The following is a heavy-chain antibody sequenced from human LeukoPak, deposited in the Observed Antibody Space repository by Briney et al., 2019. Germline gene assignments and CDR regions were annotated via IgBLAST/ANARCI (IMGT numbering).Heavy chain of an antibody. D-gene: IGHD5-12*01. CDR2: ISGSGRSA. Sequence: GGSLRLACAASGFTFSSHAMSWVRQAPGKGLEWVSVISGSGRSAYYADSLKGRFTISRDNSKDTVYLQINSLRAEDTALYYCAQDYSGYDLSAGYWGRGTLVTVSS. V-gene: IGHV3-23*01. CDR3: AQDYSGYDLSAGY. CDR1: GFTFSSHA. J-gene: IGHJ4*02.